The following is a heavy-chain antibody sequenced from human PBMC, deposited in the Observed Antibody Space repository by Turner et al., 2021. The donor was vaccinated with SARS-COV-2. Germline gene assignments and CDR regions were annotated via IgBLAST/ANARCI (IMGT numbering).Heavy chain of an antibody. V-gene: IGHV3-7*03. D-gene: IGHD3-22*01. CDR1: GFTFTKHW. CDR3: ARDSGYYRLDF. Sequence: EVPLVESGGGLVQPRWSLRLFCAASGFTFTKHWIGGVRQGPGEGLEWVAIISQDGSKKNYEDSLRGRFTISRDNAKQSLYLQMNSLRADDTAVYYWARDSGYYRLDFWGQGTLGTVSS. J-gene: IGHJ4*02. CDR2: ISQDGSKK.